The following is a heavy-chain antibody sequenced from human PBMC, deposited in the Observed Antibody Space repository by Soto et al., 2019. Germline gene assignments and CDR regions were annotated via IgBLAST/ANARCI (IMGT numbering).Heavy chain of an antibody. CDR1: GYTFIGFY. Sequence: QVQLVQSGAEVKKPGASVKVSCKASGYTFIGFYMHWVRQAPGQGLEWMGFINPNNGVTKYAQKFQGPVTMTRDTSISTAYMEVSRLRSDDTAVYYCARGPRYGMDVWGQGTTVIVS. CDR3: ARGPRYGMDV. V-gene: IGHV1-2*02. CDR2: INPNNGVT. J-gene: IGHJ6*02.